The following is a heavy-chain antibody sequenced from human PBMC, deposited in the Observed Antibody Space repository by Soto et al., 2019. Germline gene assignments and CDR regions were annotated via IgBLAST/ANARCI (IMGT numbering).Heavy chain of an antibody. CDR1: GFSFSDYV. CDR2: MWYHGRDK. CDR3: ARDAGGQSGNFIFDS. V-gene: IGHV3-33*01. Sequence: GGSLRLSCAASGFSFSDYVMHWVRQSPGEGLEWVAVMWYHGRDKFYAESVKGRFTITRGNSKNTLYLQMNSLRAEDTAGYYCARDAGGQSGNFIFDSWGQGALVTVSS. J-gene: IGHJ4*02. D-gene: IGHD1-26*01.